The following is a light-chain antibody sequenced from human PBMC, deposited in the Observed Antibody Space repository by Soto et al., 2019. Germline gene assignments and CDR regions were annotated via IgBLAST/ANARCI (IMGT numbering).Light chain of an antibody. CDR1: QSLSSGF. V-gene: IGKV3D-20*02. Sequence: EIVLTQSPGTLSLSPGDRGTLSCRASQSLSSGFLAWYQQKPGQAPRLLIYGASTRATGIPARFSGSGSGTEFTLTISSLQSEDFAIYYCQQRTNWPLTTFGHGTRLEIK. CDR3: QQRTNWPLTT. CDR2: GAS. J-gene: IGKJ5*01.